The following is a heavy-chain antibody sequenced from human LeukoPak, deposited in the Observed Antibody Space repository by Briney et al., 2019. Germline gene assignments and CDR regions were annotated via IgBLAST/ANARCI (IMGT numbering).Heavy chain of an antibody. V-gene: IGHV4-59*01. CDR1: GASISSYY. CDR2: IYYSGST. Sequence: PSETLSLTCTVSGASISSYYWSWIRQPPGKGLEWIGYIYYSGSTISSPSLKSRVTISVVTSKKFSLKLSSVTAADTAVYYCAAHSLTGYYFDYWGQGTLVTVSS. CDR3: AAHSLTGYYFDY. D-gene: IGHD3-9*01. J-gene: IGHJ4*02.